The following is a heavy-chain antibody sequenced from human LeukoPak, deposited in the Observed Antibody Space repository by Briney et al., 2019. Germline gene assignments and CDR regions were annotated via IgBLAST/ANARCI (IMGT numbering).Heavy chain of an antibody. CDR2: ISGSGGST. D-gene: IGHD1-26*01. Sequence: PGGSLRLSCAASGFTFSSYAMSWVRQAPGKGLEWVSAISGSGGSTYYADSVKGRFTISRDNSKNTLYLQMNGLRAEDTAVYYCAKDPYEYSGSYYFDYWGQGTLVTVSS. CDR3: AKDPYEYSGSYYFDY. V-gene: IGHV3-23*01. CDR1: GFTFSSYA. J-gene: IGHJ4*02.